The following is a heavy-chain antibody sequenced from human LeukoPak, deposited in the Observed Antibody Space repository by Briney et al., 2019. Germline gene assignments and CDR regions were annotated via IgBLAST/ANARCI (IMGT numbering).Heavy chain of an antibody. V-gene: IGHV3-53*04. CDR2: IYSGGST. CDR1: GFTVSSNY. J-gene: IGHJ4*02. Sequence: GGSLRLSCAASGFTVSSNYMSWVRQAPGKGLEWVSVIYSGGSTYYADSVTGRFTTSRHNSKNTLYLQMNSLRAEDTAVYYCARGDYGDYWGQGTLVTVSS. CDR3: ARGDYGDY.